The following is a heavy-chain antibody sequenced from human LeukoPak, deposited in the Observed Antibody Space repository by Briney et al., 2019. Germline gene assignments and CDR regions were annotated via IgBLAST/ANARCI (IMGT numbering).Heavy chain of an antibody. CDR1: GFTFSSYV. V-gene: IGHV3-23*01. CDR2: ISGSGGST. D-gene: IGHD4-17*01. Sequence: GGSLRLSCAASGFTFSSYVMSWVRQAPGKGLEWVSGISGSGGSTFYADSVKGRFTISRDNAKNSLYLQMNSLRAEDTAVYYCARMTTVTRGPHYGMDVWGQGTTVTVSS. J-gene: IGHJ6*02. CDR3: ARMTTVTRGPHYGMDV.